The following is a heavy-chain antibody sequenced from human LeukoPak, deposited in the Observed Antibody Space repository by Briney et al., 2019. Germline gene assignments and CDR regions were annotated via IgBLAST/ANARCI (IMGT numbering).Heavy chain of an antibody. V-gene: IGHV1-69*06. D-gene: IGHD1-26*01. Sequence: ASVKVSCKASGGTFSSYAISRVRQAPGQGLEWMGGIIPIFGTANYAQKFQGRVTITADKSTSTAYMELSSLRSEDTAVYYCASPSGVGSYYGRSHWFDPWGQGTLVTVSS. CDR2: IIPIFGTA. CDR1: GGTFSSYA. J-gene: IGHJ5*02. CDR3: ASPSGVGSYYGRSHWFDP.